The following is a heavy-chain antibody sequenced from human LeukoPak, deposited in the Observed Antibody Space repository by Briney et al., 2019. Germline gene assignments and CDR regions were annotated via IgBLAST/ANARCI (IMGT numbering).Heavy chain of an antibody. CDR1: GFTFSSYA. D-gene: IGHD2-2*01. V-gene: IGHV3-23*01. CDR3: ASLGFCRSTSCYGDYYYYMDV. Sequence: GGSLRLSCAASGFTFSSYAMSWVRQAPGKGLEWVSAISGSGGSTYYADSVKGRFTISRDNSKNTLYLQMNSLRAEDTAVYYCASLGFCRSTSCYGDYYYYMDVWGKGTTVTVSS. CDR2: ISGSGGST. J-gene: IGHJ6*03.